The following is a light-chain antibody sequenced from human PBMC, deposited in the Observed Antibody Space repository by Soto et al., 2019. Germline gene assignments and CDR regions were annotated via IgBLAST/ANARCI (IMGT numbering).Light chain of an antibody. V-gene: IGLV4-69*01. CDR2: LNGDGSH. CDR1: SGHSSYA. Sequence: QSVLTQSPSASASLGASVNLTCTLSSGHSSYAIAWHQHQPTRGPRYLMKLNGDGSHSKGDGIPDRFSGSSSGAERYLSISSLQSEDEADYYCQTWGTGPVVLGGGTQLTVL. CDR3: QTWGTGPVV. J-gene: IGLJ2*01.